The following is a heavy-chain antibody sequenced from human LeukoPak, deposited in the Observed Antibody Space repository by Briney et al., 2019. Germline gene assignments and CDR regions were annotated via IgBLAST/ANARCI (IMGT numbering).Heavy chain of an antibody. V-gene: IGHV1-2*02. CDR3: AHLWFGELLHDY. D-gene: IGHD3-10*01. CDR2: INPNSGGT. CDR1: GYTFTGYY. J-gene: IGHJ4*02. Sequence: ASVKVSCKASGYTFTGYYMHWVRQAPGQGLEWMGWINPNSGGTNYAQKFQGRVTMTRDTSISAAYMELSRLRSDDTAVYYCAHLWFGELLHDYWGQGTLVTVSS.